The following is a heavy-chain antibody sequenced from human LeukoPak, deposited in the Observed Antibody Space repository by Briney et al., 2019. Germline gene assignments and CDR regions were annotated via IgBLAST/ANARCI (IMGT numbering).Heavy chain of an antibody. J-gene: IGHJ6*03. Sequence: KPSETLSLTCAVYGGSFSGYYWSWIRQPPGKGLEWIGEINHSGSTNYNPSLKSRVTISVDTSKNQFSLKLSSVTAADTAVYYCARDWASGSSGYYYYYMDVWGKGTTVTVSS. V-gene: IGHV4-34*01. CDR1: GGSFSGYY. CDR2: INHSGST. D-gene: IGHD1-26*01. CDR3: ARDWASGSSGYYYYYMDV.